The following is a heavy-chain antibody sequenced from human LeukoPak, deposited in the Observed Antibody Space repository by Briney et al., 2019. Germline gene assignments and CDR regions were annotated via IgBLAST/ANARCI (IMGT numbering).Heavy chain of an antibody. Sequence: SVKVSFKASGYTFTGYYMHWVRQAPGQGLEWMVRIKPNSGGTNYAQKFQGRVTMTRDTSISTAYMELSSLRSEDTAVYYCATEGATVTTGFDYWGQGTLVTVSS. J-gene: IGHJ4*02. V-gene: IGHV1-2*06. CDR1: GYTFTGYY. CDR3: ATEGATVTTGFDY. CDR2: IKPNSGGT. D-gene: IGHD4-17*01.